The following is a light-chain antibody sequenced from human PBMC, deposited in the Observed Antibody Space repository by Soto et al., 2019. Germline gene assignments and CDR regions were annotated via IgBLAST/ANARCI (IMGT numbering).Light chain of an antibody. CDR1: QSVSSSF. V-gene: IGKV3-20*01. Sequence: EIVLTQSPGTLSLSPGERATLSCRASQSVSSSFLTWYQQKPGQAPGLLIYGASSRATGIPDRFSGSGSGTDFTLTISRLEPEDFAEYYCQQYGSPRLTFGQGTKVDIK. J-gene: IGKJ4*01. CDR3: QQYGSPRLT. CDR2: GAS.